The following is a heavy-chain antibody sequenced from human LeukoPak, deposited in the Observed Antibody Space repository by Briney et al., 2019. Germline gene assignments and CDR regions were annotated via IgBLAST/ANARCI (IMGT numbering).Heavy chain of an antibody. Sequence: SETLSLTCTVSGGSISSSSYYWGWIRQPPGKGLEWIGYIYYSGSTNYNPSLKSRVTISVDTSKNQFSLKLSSVTAADTAVYYCAVSIAAAGGPYYYYYMDVWGKGTTVTVSS. CDR2: IYYSGST. CDR1: GGSISSSSYY. V-gene: IGHV4-61*05. CDR3: AVSIAAAGGPYYYYYMDV. D-gene: IGHD6-13*01. J-gene: IGHJ6*03.